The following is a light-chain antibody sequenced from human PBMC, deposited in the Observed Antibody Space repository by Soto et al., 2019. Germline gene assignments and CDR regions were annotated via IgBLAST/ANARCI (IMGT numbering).Light chain of an antibody. V-gene: IGKV3-20*01. J-gene: IGKJ1*01. CDR1: ESVSSSY. CDR3: QQYGSSRT. CDR2: GAS. Sequence: DIVLTQSPGTLSVSPGERATLYCRASESVSSSYLAWYQQKPGQAPRLLVYGASSRATGIPDRFTGSGSGTDFTLTISRLEPEDFAVYYCQQYGSSRTFGQGTTVDIK.